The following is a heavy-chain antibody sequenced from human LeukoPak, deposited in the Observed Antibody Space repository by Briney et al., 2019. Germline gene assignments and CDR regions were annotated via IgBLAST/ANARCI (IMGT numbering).Heavy chain of an antibody. J-gene: IGHJ5*02. V-gene: IGHV4-38-2*02. D-gene: IGHD6-13*01. CDR2: IYYSGST. Sequence: SETLSLTCTVSGYSISSGYYWGWIRQPPGKGLEWIGSIYYSGSTYYNPSLKSRVTISVDTSKNQFSLKLSSVTAADTAVYYCARAGVGQQLVNWFDPWGQGTLVTVSS. CDR1: GYSISSGYY. CDR3: ARAGVGQQLVNWFDP.